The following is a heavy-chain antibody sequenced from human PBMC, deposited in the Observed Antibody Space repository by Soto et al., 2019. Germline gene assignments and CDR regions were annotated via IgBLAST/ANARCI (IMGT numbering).Heavy chain of an antibody. J-gene: IGHJ4*02. CDR3: ATHLIATRLYDYFDS. CDR1: GGSISSSIYY. CDR2: IYYSGST. Sequence: PSETLSLTCTVCGGSISSSIYYWGWIRQPLGKDLEWIGSIYYSGSTYHNPSLKSRVTMSVDTSKNQFSLKLSSVTAADTALYYCATHLIATRLYDYFDSWGQGALVTVSS. D-gene: IGHD2-21*01. V-gene: IGHV4-39*01.